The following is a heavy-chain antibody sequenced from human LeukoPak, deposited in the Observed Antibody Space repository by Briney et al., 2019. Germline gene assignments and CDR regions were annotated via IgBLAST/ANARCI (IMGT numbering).Heavy chain of an antibody. CDR3: TRGSLED. Sequence: GGSLRLSCAASGFTLSSYWMHWVRQAPGQGLVWVSGINIDGSTTSYADSVRGRFTISRDNAKNTLYLQIHSLRVEDTAGYYCTRGSLEDWGQGTLVTVSS. CDR1: GFTLSSYW. CDR2: INIDGSTT. V-gene: IGHV3-74*01. J-gene: IGHJ4*02.